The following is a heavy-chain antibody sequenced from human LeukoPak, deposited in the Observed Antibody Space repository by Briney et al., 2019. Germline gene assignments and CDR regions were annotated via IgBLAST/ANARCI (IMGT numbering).Heavy chain of an antibody. Sequence: GGSLRLSCAASGFTFSGYDMSWVRQAPGKGLEWDSYTSSSGSTIYYADSVKSRFTISRDNAKNSLYLQMNSLRAEDTAVYYCARLRYYGMDVWGQGTTVTVSS. CDR2: TSSSGSTI. CDR3: ARLRYYGMDV. CDR1: GFTFSGYD. V-gene: IGHV3-48*03. J-gene: IGHJ6*02.